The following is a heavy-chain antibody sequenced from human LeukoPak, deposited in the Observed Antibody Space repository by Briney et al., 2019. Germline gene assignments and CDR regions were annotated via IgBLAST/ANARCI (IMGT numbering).Heavy chain of an antibody. CDR2: IYSGGST. CDR3: ARGYYDSSGYYYVDLPTYYFDY. CDR1: GFTVSSNY. Sequence: PGGSLRLSCAASGFTVSSNYMSWVRQAPGKGLEWVSVIYSGGSTYYADSVKGRFTISRGNSKNTLYLQMNSLRAEDTAVYYCARGYYDSSGYYYVDLPTYYFDYWGQGTLVTVSS. D-gene: IGHD3-22*01. V-gene: IGHV3-53*01. J-gene: IGHJ4*02.